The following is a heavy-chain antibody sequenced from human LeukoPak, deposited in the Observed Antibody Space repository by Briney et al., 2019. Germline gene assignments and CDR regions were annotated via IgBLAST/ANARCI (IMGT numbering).Heavy chain of an antibody. Sequence: PGGSLRLSCVASGFTFEEYGMHWLRQAPGKGLEWVSLIREDGRTTHYVDSVKGRFAISRDNSRRSVYLQMNSLRSDDGALYYCAKTRRSGTEYGGFDQWGKGTLVTVS. V-gene: IGHV3-43*02. D-gene: IGHD1-26*01. J-gene: IGHJ4*02. CDR3: AKTRRSGTEYGGFDQ. CDR2: IREDGRTT. CDR1: GFTFEEYG.